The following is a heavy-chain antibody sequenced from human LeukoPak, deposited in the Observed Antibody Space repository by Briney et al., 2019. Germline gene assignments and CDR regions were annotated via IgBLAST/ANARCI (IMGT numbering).Heavy chain of an antibody. J-gene: IGHJ6*02. V-gene: IGHV3-21*01. D-gene: IGHD5-12*01. CDR3: ARSNSGYDSYYYYGMDV. CDR1: GFTFSSYS. CDR2: ISSSSSYI. Sequence: GGSLRLSCAASGFTFSSYSMNWVRQAPGKGLEWVSSISSSSSYIYYADSVKGRFTISRDNAKNSLYLQMNSLRAEDTAVYYCARSNSGYDSYYYYGMDVWGQGTTVTVSS.